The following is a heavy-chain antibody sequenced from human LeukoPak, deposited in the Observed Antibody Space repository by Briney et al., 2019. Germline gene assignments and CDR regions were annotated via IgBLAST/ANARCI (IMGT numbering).Heavy chain of an antibody. CDR1: GFNVSNNY. CDR2: IFSSGPT. J-gene: IGHJ4*02. Sequence: SGGSLRLSCAASGFNVSNNYMNWVRQAPGKGLEWVSVIFSSGPTYYADSVKGRFTISRDTSKNALYLQMNSLRAEDTAVYYCARDLGHIIDYWGQGTLVTVSS. CDR3: ARDLGHIIDY. V-gene: IGHV3-53*01.